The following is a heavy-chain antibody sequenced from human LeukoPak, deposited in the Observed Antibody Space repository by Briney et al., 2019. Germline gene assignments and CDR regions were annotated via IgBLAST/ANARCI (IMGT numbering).Heavy chain of an antibody. V-gene: IGHV1-18*01. CDR2: ISAYNGNT. Sequence: ASVKVSCKASGYTFTSYGISWVRQAPGQRLEWMGWISAYNGNTNYAQNLQGRVTMTTDTSTSTAYMELRSLRSDDTAVYYCASFPYSSSWWLYQHWGQGTLVTVSS. J-gene: IGHJ1*01. CDR3: ASFPYSSSWWLYQH. D-gene: IGHD6-13*01. CDR1: GYTFTSYG.